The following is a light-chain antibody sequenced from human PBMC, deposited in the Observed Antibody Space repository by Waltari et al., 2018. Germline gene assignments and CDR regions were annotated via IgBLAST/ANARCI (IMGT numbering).Light chain of an antibody. J-gene: IGLJ3*02. Sequence: YQQLPGTAPKLRIYDNRSRPSGVPDRFSGSKSGTSASLAITGLQAEDEADYYCQSYDSSLSGVVFGGGTKLTVL. CDR2: DNR. V-gene: IGLV1-40*01. CDR3: QSYDSSLSGVV.